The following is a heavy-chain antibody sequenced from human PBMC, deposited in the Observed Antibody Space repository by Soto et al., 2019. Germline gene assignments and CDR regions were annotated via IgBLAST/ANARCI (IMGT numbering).Heavy chain of an antibody. V-gene: IGHV1-69*12. CDR2: IMPVFPTP. CDR3: ARDKDPQQLGGNYYYIMDV. CDR1: GGTFRTSA. J-gene: IGHJ6*01. Sequence: QVQLVQSGAEVKKPESAVKVSCKTSGGTFRTSAIRWVRQAPGQGLEWMGGIMPVFPTPDYAQKFQGRVTITADESTSTAYMELSSLRSEDTAVYYCARDKDPQQLGGNYYYIMDVWGQGTTVTVSS. D-gene: IGHD3-3*02.